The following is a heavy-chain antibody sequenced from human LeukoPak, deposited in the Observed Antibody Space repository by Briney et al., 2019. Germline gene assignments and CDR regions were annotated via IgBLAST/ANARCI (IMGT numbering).Heavy chain of an antibody. J-gene: IGHJ5*02. CDR2: INAGNGNT. D-gene: IGHD3-10*01. CDR1: GYTFTSYA. V-gene: IGHV1-3*01. CDR3: ARAPITMVRGSWFDP. Sequence: GASVKVSCKASGYTFTSYAMHWVRQAPGQRLEWMGWINAGNGNTKYSQKFQARVTITRDTSASTAYMELSSLRSEDTAVYYCARAPITMVRGSWFDPWGQGTLVTVSS.